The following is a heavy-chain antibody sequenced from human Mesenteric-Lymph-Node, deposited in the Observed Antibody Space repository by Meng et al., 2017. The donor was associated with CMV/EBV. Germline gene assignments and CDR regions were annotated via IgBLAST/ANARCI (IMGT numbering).Heavy chain of an antibody. D-gene: IGHD2-2*01. V-gene: IGHV4-59*01. CDR2: IYYSGST. CDR3: ARGRCSSTSCYPPPAAFDI. CDR1: GGSISSYY. Sequence: GSLRLSCTVSGGSISSYYWSWIRQPPGKGLEWIGYIYYSGSTNYNPSLKSRVTISVDTSKNQFSLKLSSVTAADTAVYYCARGRCSSTSCYPPPAAFDIWGQGTMVTVSS. J-gene: IGHJ3*02.